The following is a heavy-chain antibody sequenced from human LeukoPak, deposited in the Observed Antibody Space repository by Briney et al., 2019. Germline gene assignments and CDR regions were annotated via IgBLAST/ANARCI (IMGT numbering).Heavy chain of an antibody. V-gene: IGHV3-48*04. Sequence: GGSLRLSCAASGFTFSSYSMSWVRQAPGKGLEWVSYISSSSSTIYYADSVKGRFTISRDNAKNSLYLQMNSLRAEDTAVYYCARDRTVVRGVISWFDPWGQGTLVTVSS. CDR1: GFTFSSYS. CDR3: ARDRTVVRGVISWFDP. D-gene: IGHD3-10*01. CDR2: ISSSSSTI. J-gene: IGHJ5*02.